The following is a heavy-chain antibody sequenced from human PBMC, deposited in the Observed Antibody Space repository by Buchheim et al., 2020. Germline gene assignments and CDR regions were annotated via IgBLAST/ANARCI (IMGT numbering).Heavy chain of an antibody. CDR3: AKDRTGDLPYYFDY. J-gene: IGHJ4*02. D-gene: IGHD7-27*01. CDR2: VSGRGGST. V-gene: IGHV3-23*01. Sequence: EVQLLESGGGVVQPGGSLRLSCAASGFTFHNYAMTWVRQAPGKGLEWVSAVSGRGGSTYYADSVKGRFTISRDNSKNTLYLQMNSLRADDTAIYYCAKDRTGDLPYYFDYWGQG. CDR1: GFTFHNYA.